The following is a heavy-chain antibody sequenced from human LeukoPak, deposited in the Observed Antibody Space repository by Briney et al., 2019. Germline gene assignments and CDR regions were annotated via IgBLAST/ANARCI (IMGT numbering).Heavy chain of an antibody. V-gene: IGHV3-30*02. J-gene: IGHJ4*02. CDR2: IRYDGSNK. D-gene: IGHD3-10*01. Sequence: GRSLRLSCAASGFTFSSNGMYWVRQAPGKGLEWVAFIRYDGSNKYYADSVKGRFTISRDNSKNTLYLQMNSLRAEDTAVYYCAKDRFHNFDYWGQGTLVTVSS. CDR3: AKDRFHNFDY. CDR1: GFTFSSNG.